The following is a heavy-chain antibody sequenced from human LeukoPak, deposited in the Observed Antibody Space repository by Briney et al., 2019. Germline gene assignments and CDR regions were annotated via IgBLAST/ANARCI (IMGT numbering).Heavy chain of an antibody. CDR2: MSTYNGNT. J-gene: IGHJ4*02. Sequence: GASVMVSCKASVYTYTIYGISWVRQAPGQGLEWMGWMSTYNGNTNYAQKLQGRVSMTTDTSTSTAYMELRSLTSDDTAVYYCESGIAVAGRRGTFDYWGQGTLVTVSS. CDR3: ESGIAVAGRRGTFDY. D-gene: IGHD6-19*01. V-gene: IGHV1-18*01. CDR1: VYTYTIYG.